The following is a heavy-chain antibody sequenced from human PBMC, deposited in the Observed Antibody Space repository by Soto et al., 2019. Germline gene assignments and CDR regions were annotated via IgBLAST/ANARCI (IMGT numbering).Heavy chain of an antibody. Sequence: GSLRRSGSASGCSFSTYSMAWVRQAPGKGPEWVSGLSHGGAYTFYADSFKGRFTISVDISQNTVYLQMNSLRTEHTAVYYCARWRGYGDAWGQGSMVTFSS. CDR1: GCSFSTYS. V-gene: IGHV3-23*01. CDR3: ARWRGYGDA. D-gene: IGHD4-17*01. J-gene: IGHJ4*02. CDR2: LSHGGAYT.